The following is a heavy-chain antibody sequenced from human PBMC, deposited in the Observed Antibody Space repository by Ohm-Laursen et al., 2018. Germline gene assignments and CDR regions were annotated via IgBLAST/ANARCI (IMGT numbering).Heavy chain of an antibody. Sequence: SLRLSCSASGFAFSKNWMTWVRQAPGKGLEWVASVNEDGSDKYYVDSVKGRFTISRDNARNSLSLQMYSLRADDTAVYHCARGGGTLDPWGQGTLVTVSS. CDR1: GFAFSKNW. V-gene: IGHV3-7*01. J-gene: IGHJ5*02. CDR3: ARGGGTLDP. CDR2: VNEDGSDK. D-gene: IGHD6-25*01.